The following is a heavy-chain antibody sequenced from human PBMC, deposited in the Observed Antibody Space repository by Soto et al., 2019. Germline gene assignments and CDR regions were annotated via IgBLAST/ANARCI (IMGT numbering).Heavy chain of an antibody. V-gene: IGHV3-74*01. Sequence: EVELVESGGGLDQPGGSLRLSCVASGFNFRTNWMHLVRQAPGKGLEWVSRSKSDGSDTIYADSVQGRFTTSRDNAKNMLYLQMNSLRAEVTAVYFCVKDTSTNTIKGMDVWGQGTSVTVSS. CDR1: GFNFRTNW. CDR3: VKDTSTNTIKGMDV. CDR2: SKSDGSDT. J-gene: IGHJ6*02.